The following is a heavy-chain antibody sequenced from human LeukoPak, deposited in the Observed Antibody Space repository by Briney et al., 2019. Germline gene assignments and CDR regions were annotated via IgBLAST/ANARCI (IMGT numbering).Heavy chain of an antibody. CDR2: ISWNSGSI. CDR3: AKDMAVPVFYGTDV. D-gene: IGHD3-16*01. V-gene: IGHV3-9*01. Sequence: GGSLRLSCAASGFTFDDYAMHWVRQAPGKGLEWVSGISWNSGSIGYADSVKGRFTISRDNAKNSLYLQMNSLRAEDTALYYCAKDMAVPVFYGTDVWGQGTTVIVSS. J-gene: IGHJ6*02. CDR1: GFTFDDYA.